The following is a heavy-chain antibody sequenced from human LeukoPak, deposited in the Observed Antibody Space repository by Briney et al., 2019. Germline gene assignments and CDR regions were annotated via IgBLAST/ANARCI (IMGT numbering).Heavy chain of an antibody. D-gene: IGHD2/OR15-2a*01. CDR2: FSGSGGST. Sequence: LPGGSLRLSCAASGFTFSNYAMSWVRQAPGKGLEWVSAFSGSGGSTCYADSVKGRFTISRDNSKNTLYLQMNSLRAEDTAVYYCARSGLSRFGFWGQGTLVTVSS. CDR1: GFTFSNYA. J-gene: IGHJ4*02. V-gene: IGHV3-23*01. CDR3: ARSGLSRFGF.